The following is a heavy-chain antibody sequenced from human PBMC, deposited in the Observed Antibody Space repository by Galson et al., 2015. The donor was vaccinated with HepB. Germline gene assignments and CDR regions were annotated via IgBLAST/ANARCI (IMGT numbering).Heavy chain of an antibody. V-gene: IGHV3-30*04. CDR1: GFTFNSYA. Sequence: SLRLSCAASGFTFNSYAMHWVRQAPGRGLEWMAFISYDGSSRYYADTVKGRFIISRDNSKKTVSLRMYNLRSEDTAVYFCVRGPLYYDLLSGSRLSSYYMDVWGKGTTVAVPS. CDR3: VRGPLYYDLLSGSRLSSYYMDV. CDR2: ISYDGSSR. J-gene: IGHJ6*03. D-gene: IGHD3-3*01.